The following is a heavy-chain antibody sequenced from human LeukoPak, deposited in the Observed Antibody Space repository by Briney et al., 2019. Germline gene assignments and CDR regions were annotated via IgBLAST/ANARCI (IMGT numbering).Heavy chain of an antibody. J-gene: IGHJ4*02. CDR2: IYDSGST. V-gene: IGHV4-59*01. Sequence: SETLSLTCTVSGVSISSYYWSWIRQPPGKGLEWIGYIYDSGSTNYSPSLKSRVTISVDTSKNQFSLKLSSVTAADTAVYYCARGGSENYGKTFDYWGQGTLVTVSS. D-gene: IGHD3-10*01. CDR3: ARGGSENYGKTFDY. CDR1: GVSISSYY.